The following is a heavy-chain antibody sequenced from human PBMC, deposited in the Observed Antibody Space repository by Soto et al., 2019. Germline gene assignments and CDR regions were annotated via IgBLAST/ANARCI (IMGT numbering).Heavy chain of an antibody. CDR3: ARDLYGYDLFGGYYYYGMDV. Sequence: SLRLSCAASGFTFSSYGMHWVRQAPGKGLEWVANIKQDGSEKYYVDSVKGRFTISRDNAKNSLYLQMNSLRAEDTAVYYCARDLYGYDLFGGYYYYGMDVWGQGTTVTVSS. J-gene: IGHJ6*02. CDR2: IKQDGSEK. D-gene: IGHD5-12*01. CDR1: GFTFSSYG. V-gene: IGHV3-7*03.